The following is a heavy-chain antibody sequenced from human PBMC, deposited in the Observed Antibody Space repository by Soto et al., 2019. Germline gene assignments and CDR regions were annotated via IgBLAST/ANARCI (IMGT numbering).Heavy chain of an antibody. Sequence: QVQLVQSGAEVKKLGASVKVSCKASGYTFSSYYIHWVRQAPGQGLEWMGIINPSGGSTNYAQKFQDRVTMTRDTSTSTVYMEPSSLRSEDTAVYFCARGRSPPTSVAFQHWGQGTLVTVFS. V-gene: IGHV1-46*01. CDR2: INPSGGST. CDR1: GYTFSSYY. J-gene: IGHJ1*01. D-gene: IGHD2-2*01. CDR3: ARGRSPPTSVAFQH.